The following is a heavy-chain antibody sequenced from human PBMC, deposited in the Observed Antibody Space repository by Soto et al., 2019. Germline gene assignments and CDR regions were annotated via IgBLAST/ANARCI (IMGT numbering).Heavy chain of an antibody. CDR1: GFTFSNVW. CDR2: IKSKTEGGTT. CDR3: TTGLYYYDRSGHAFDI. D-gene: IGHD3-22*01. J-gene: IGHJ3*02. Sequence: EVQLVESGGGLVKPGGSLRFSCAASGFTFSNVWMNWVRQAPGKGLEWVGRIKSKTEGGTTDYAAPVKGRFTISRDDSSNTLYLQMNSLKTEGTAVYYCTTGLYYYDRSGHAFDIWGQGTMVTVSS. V-gene: IGHV3-15*07.